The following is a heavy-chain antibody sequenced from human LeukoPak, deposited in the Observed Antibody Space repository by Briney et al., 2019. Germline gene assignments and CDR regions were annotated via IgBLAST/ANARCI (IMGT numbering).Heavy chain of an antibody. Sequence: PGGSLRLSCAAPGFTFSAFAMHWARQAPGKGLEWVAAISYDASNKYYAVSVRGRFTTSRDNSRNTLYLQMNSLRAEDTAVYYCARGTNQLWLLSYYYGMDVWGQGTTVTVSS. CDR3: ARGTNQLWLLSYYYGMDV. V-gene: IGHV3-30-3*01. J-gene: IGHJ6*02. CDR1: GFTFSAFA. D-gene: IGHD5-18*01. CDR2: ISYDASNK.